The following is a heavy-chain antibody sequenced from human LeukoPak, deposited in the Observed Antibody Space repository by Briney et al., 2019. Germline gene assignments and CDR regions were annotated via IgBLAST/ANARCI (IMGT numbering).Heavy chain of an antibody. J-gene: IGHJ4*02. CDR2: ISWNSGSI. Sequence: TGGSLRLSCAASGFTFDDYAMHWVRQAPGKGLEWVSGISWNSGSIGYADSVKGRFTISRDNAKNSLYLQMNSLRAEDTAVYYCARGGSDDAYDFWSCIHSSLGYWGQGTLVTVSS. CDR3: ARGGSDDAYDFWSCIHSSLGY. V-gene: IGHV3-9*01. D-gene: IGHD3-3*01. CDR1: GFTFDDYA.